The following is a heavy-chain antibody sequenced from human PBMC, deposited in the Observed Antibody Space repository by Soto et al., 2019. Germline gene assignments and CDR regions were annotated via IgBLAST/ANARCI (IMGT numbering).Heavy chain of an antibody. D-gene: IGHD6-19*01. CDR2: IYYSGST. V-gene: IGHV4-39*01. CDR1: GGSISRSSYY. J-gene: IGHJ4*02. Sequence: QLQLQESGPGLVKPSETLSLTCTVSGGSISRSSYYWGWIRQPPGKGLEWIGSIYYSGSTYYNPSLKXXVXIXXDTSKNQFSLKLSSVTAADTAVYYCARHGGSGVDYWGQGTLVTVSS. CDR3: ARHGGSGVDY.